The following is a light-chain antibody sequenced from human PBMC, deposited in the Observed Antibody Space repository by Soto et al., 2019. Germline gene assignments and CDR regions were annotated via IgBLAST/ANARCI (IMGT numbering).Light chain of an antibody. CDR3: QDYSPYSWT. CDR2: KAS. J-gene: IGKJ1*01. Sequence: DIPMTHSPSTLSASVGDRVTITCRASQSISSWLAWYQQKPGKAPKLLIYKASSLESGVPSRFSGSGSGTEFTLTISSLQPDDFATYYCQDYSPYSWTFGQGTKVDI. V-gene: IGKV1-5*03. CDR1: QSISSW.